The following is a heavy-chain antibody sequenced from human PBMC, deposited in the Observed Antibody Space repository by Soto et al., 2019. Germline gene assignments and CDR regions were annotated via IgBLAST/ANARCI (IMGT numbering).Heavy chain of an antibody. Sequence: GGSLRLSCAASGFTFSSYAMSWVRQAPGKGLEWVSAISGSGGSTYYADSVKGRFTISRDNSKNTLYLQMNSLRAEDTAVYYFAKDAALGELSFLYFLAYWGKGSLVPVSS. CDR1: GFTFSSYA. V-gene: IGHV3-23*01. J-gene: IGHJ4*02. CDR3: AKDAALGELSFLYFLAY. D-gene: IGHD3-16*02. CDR2: ISGSGGST.